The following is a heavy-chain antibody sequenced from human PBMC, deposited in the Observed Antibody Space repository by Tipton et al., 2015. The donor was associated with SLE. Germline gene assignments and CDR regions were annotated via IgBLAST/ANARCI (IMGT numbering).Heavy chain of an antibody. V-gene: IGHV4-31*03. CDR2: IFYSGST. CDR3: ARHNRGSRGGRPGRIDY. CDR1: GDSIISGAHY. J-gene: IGHJ4*02. Sequence: TLSLTCTVSGDSIISGAHYWSWIRQHPGKGLEWIGNIFYSGSTYYNPSLESRVTISVDRSQNQFSLRLTSMTAADTAVYYCARHNRGSRGGRPGRIDYWGQGTLVTVSS. D-gene: IGHD2-15*01.